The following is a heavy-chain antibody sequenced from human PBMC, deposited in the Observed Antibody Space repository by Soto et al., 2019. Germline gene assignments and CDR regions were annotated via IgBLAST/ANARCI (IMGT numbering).Heavy chain of an antibody. CDR3: AAFGGNYSSNYYYYYGMDV. Sequence: QVQLVQSGAEVKKPGASVKVSCKASGYTFTSYGISWVRQAPGQGLEWMGWISAYNGNTNYAQKLQGRVTMTTDTSTSTAYMELRSLRSDDTAVYYCAAFGGNYSSNYYYYYGMDVWGQGTTVTVSS. V-gene: IGHV1-18*01. CDR1: GYTFTSYG. J-gene: IGHJ6*02. CDR2: ISAYNGNT. D-gene: IGHD2-15*01.